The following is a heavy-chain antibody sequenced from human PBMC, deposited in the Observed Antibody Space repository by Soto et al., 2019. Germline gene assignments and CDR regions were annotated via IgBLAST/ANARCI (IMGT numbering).Heavy chain of an antibody. CDR1: GYTFSTHA. CDR3: ARGKGMEENYYYYGLDI. J-gene: IGHJ6*02. Sequence: ASVKVSCKASGYTFSTHAMHWVRQAPGQSLEWMGWINGGTGQTKHSHRFQGRVTITRDTSASTAYMELSSLRSEDTAVYYCARGKGMEENYYYYGLDIWGQGTTVTVSS. D-gene: IGHD1-1*01. V-gene: IGHV1-3*01. CDR2: INGGTGQT.